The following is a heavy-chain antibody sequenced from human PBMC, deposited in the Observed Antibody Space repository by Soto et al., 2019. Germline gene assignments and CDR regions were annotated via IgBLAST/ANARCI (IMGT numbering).Heavy chain of an antibody. Sequence: PSETLSLTCTVSGGSISSYYWSWIRQPPGKGLEWIGYIYYSGSTNYNPPLKSRVTISVDTSKNQFSLKLSSVTAADTAVYYCARLGSGYDYYLDYWGQGTLVTVSS. CDR1: GGSISSYY. V-gene: IGHV4-59*08. D-gene: IGHD5-12*01. J-gene: IGHJ4*02. CDR2: IYYSGST. CDR3: ARLGSGYDYYLDY.